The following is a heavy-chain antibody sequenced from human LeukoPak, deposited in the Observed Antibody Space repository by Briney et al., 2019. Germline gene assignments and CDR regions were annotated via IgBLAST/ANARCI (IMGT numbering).Heavy chain of an antibody. CDR3: ARDMGVVVAAESDY. CDR2: INPNSGGT. J-gene: IGHJ4*02. CDR1: GYTFTGYY. Sequence: APVKVSCKASGYTFTGYYMHWVRQAPGQGLEWMGWINPNSGGTNYAQKFQGRVTMTRDTSISTAYMELSRLRSDDTAVYYCARDMGVVVAAESDYWGQGTLVTVSS. V-gene: IGHV1-2*02. D-gene: IGHD2-15*01.